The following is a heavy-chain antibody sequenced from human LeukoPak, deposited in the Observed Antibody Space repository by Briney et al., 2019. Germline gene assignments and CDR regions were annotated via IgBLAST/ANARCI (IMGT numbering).Heavy chain of an antibody. Sequence: KGLEWLSYISGTSSTIYYADSVKGRFTIPRDNAKNSLYLQMNSLRAEDTAVYYCARPRTAEYYFDYWGQGMLVTVSS. CDR2: ISGTSSTI. V-gene: IGHV3-48*04. CDR3: ARPRTAEYYFDY. J-gene: IGHJ4*02.